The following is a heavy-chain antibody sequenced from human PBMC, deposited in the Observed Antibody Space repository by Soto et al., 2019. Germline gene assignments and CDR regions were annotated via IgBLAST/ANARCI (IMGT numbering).Heavy chain of an antibody. J-gene: IGHJ4*02. CDR2: IYYSGST. Sequence: SETLSLTCTVSGGSISSYYWSWIRQPPGKGLEWIGYIYYSGSTNYNPSLKSRVTISVDTSKNQFSLKLSSVTAADTAVYYCARAQDYGGTFDYWGQGTLVTVSS. D-gene: IGHD4-17*01. CDR3: ARAQDYGGTFDY. CDR1: GGSISSYY. V-gene: IGHV4-59*01.